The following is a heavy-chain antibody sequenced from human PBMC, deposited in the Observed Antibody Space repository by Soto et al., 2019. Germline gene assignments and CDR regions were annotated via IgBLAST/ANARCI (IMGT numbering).Heavy chain of an antibody. CDR1: RGTFSSYA. J-gene: IGHJ4*02. D-gene: IGHD5-12*01. CDR3: ARSPLAGEMATIFDY. CDR2: IIPIFGTA. V-gene: IGHV1-69*06. Sequence: SVKVSCKASRGTFSSYAISWVRQAPGQGLEWMGGIIPIFGTANYAQKFQGRVTITADKSTSTAYMELSSLRSEDTAVYYCARSPLAGEMATIFDYWGQGTLVT.